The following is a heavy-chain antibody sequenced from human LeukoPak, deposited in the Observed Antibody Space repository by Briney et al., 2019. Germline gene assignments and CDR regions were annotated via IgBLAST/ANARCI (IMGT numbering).Heavy chain of an antibody. J-gene: IGHJ4*02. CDR3: ASSSVAGSEW. V-gene: IGHV3-21*01. CDR2: ISSSSSYI. Sequence: GGSLRLSCAASGFTFSSYSMNWVREAPGKGVEWVSSISSSSSYIYYADSVKGRFTISRDNAKNSLYLQMNSLRAEDTAVYYCASSSVAGSEWWGQGTLVTVSS. D-gene: IGHD6-19*01. CDR1: GFTFSSYS.